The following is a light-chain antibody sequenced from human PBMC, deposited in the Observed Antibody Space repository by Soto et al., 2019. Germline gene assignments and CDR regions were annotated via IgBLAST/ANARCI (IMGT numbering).Light chain of an antibody. CDR3: QQYYSYPLT. CDR2: ATS. V-gene: IGKV1-39*01. J-gene: IGKJ5*01. CDR1: QSISSY. Sequence: DIQMTQSPSSLSASVGDRVTITCRASQSISSYLSWYHQKPGKAPKLLIYATSSLQSGVPLRFSGSGSGTDFTLTISCLQSEDFATYYCQQYYSYPLTFGQGTRLEI.